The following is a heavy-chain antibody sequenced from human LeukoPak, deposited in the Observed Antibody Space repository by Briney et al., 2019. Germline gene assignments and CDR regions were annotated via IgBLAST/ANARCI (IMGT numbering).Heavy chain of an antibody. J-gene: IGHJ4*02. CDR3: ARGQGTVTTH. D-gene: IGHD4-17*01. CDR1: GGSFSGYY. Sequence: SETLSLTCAVSGGSFSGYYWTWIRQPPVKGLEWIGEINHSGSANYNPSLKSRVTISLDTSKNQFSLKLSSVTAADTAVYYCARGQGTVTTHWGQGTLVTVSS. V-gene: IGHV4-34*01. CDR2: INHSGSA.